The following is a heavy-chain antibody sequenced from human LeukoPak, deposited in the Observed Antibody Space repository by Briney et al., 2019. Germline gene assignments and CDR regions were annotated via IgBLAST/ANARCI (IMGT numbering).Heavy chain of an antibody. CDR2: IYYSGST. V-gene: IGHV4-59*01. J-gene: IGHJ4*02. Sequence: SETLSLTCTVSGGSISSYYWNWIRQPPGKGLEWIGYIYYSGSTNYNPSLKSRVTISVDTSKNQFSLKLSSVTAADTAVYYCARDGRFSSSPSYYWGQGTLVTVSS. CDR1: GGSISSYY. CDR3: ARDGRFSSSPSYY. D-gene: IGHD6-13*01.